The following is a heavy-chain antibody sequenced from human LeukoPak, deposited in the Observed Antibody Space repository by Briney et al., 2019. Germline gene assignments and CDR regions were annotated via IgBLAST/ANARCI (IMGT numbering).Heavy chain of an antibody. CDR1: GFTFSSYG. D-gene: IGHD5-12*01. J-gene: IGHJ4*02. CDR2: IWYDGSNN. CDR3: ARDTRGYSGYDLGY. V-gene: IGHV3-33*01. Sequence: GGSLSLSCAASGFTFSSYGMHWVRQAPGKGLEWVAVIWYDGSNNYYADSVKGRFTISRDNSKNTLYLQMNSLRAEDTAVYYCARDTRGYSGYDLGYWGQGTMASVSS.